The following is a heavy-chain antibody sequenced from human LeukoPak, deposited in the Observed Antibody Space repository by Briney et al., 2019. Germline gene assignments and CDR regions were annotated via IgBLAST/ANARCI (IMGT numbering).Heavy chain of an antibody. CDR3: ARALPGAAAGTYNWFDP. CDR2: INHSGST. Sequence: PSETLSLTCAVYGGSFSGYYWSWIRQPPGKGPEWIGEINHSGSTNYNPSLKSRVTISVDTSKNQFSLKLSSVTAADTAVYYCARALPGAAAGTYNWFDPWGQGTLVTVSS. V-gene: IGHV4-34*01. J-gene: IGHJ5*02. D-gene: IGHD6-13*01. CDR1: GGSFSGYY.